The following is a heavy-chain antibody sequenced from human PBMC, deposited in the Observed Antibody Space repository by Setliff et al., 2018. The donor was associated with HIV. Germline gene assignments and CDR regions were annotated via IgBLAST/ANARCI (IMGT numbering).Heavy chain of an antibody. CDR3: ARDRSSGWSKDWFDT. J-gene: IGHJ5*02. CDR1: GGSISSYY. CDR2: IYISGST. D-gene: IGHD6-19*01. Sequence: PSETLSLTCTVSGGSISSYYWSWIRQPAGKGLEWIGHIYISGSTNYNPSFNSRVTMSGVTSKNQFSLRLTSVTAADTAMYHCARDRSSGWSKDWFDTWGQGILVTVSS. V-gene: IGHV4-4*07.